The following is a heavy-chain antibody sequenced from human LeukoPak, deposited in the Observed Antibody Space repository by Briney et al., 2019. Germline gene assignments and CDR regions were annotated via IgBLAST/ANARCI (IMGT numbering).Heavy chain of an antibody. CDR3: ARGTAAGVSSPNY. CDR1: GYTFTDYY. D-gene: IGHD6-25*01. V-gene: IGHV1-2*02. J-gene: IGHJ4*02. CDR2: INPNSGGT. Sequence: ASVKVSCKASGYTFTDYYMHWVRQAPGQGLEWMGWINPNSGGTNYAQKFRGRVTMTRDTSISTAYMELSRLSSDDTAVYYCARGTAAGVSSPNYWGQGTLVAVSS.